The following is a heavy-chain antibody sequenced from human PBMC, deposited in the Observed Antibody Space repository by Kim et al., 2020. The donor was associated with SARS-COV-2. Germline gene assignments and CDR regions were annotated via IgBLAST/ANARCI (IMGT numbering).Heavy chain of an antibody. Sequence: SYPDSGKGRFTISRDNSKNTLYLQMNSRRAEDTAVYYCARDIYGGNSSDYWGQGTLVTVSS. V-gene: IGHV3-30*01. CDR3: ARDIYGGNSSDY. D-gene: IGHD2-21*02. J-gene: IGHJ4*02.